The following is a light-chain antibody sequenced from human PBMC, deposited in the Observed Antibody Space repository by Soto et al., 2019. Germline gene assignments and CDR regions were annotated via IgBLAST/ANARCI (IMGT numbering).Light chain of an antibody. CDR3: QQYDNLSIT. V-gene: IGKV1-33*01. CDR1: QVISNY. Sequence: DLQMTQSPSSLSASVGDRVTITCQASQVISNYLNWYQQKPGKAPKLLIYDASNLETGVPSRFSGSGSGTDFTFTISSLQPEDIATYYCQQYDNLSITFGQGTRLEIK. J-gene: IGKJ5*01. CDR2: DAS.